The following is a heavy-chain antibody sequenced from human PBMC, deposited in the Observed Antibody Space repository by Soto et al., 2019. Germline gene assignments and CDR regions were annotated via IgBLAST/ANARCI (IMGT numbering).Heavy chain of an antibody. CDR2: VSSNEGRT. D-gene: IGHD6-13*01. CDR1: GFTFSSDA. J-gene: IGHJ4*02. V-gene: IGHV3-64D*06. CDR3: LKAGYSSSWDRFFDY. Sequence: GGSLRLSCSASGFTFSSDAMHWVRQAPGKGLEYVSTVSSNEGRTYYADSVKGRFTISRDNAKNTLYLQMSSLRAEDTDVYYCLKAGYSSSWDRFFDYWGQGTLVTVSS.